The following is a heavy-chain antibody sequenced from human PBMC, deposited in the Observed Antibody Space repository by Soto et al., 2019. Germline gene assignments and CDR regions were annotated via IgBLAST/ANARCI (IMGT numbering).Heavy chain of an antibody. CDR2: IFSDGST. J-gene: IGHJ4*02. Sequence: EVQVVESGGGLVQPGGSLRLSCAASGFTVSNNYMSWVCQAPGKGLEWISVIFSDGSTYYADSVKGRFTISRDNSENTLYLQINSLKAEDTAVYYCARDPFQVFGYWGQGTLVTVSS. V-gene: IGHV3-66*01. CDR3: ARDPFQVFGY. CDR1: GFTVSNNY.